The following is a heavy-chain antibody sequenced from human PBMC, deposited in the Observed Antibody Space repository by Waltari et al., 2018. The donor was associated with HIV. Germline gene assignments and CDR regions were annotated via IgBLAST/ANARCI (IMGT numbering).Heavy chain of an antibody. J-gene: IGHJ6*02. V-gene: IGHV1-18*01. CDR1: GNTFTRYG. D-gene: IGHD3-22*01. CDR2: ISAYNGNT. CDR3: ARLTHYYDTSGPDYYYYGMDV. Sequence: VQLVQSGAEVKKPGASVKVSCKASGNTFTRYGISWVRQATGQGLEWMGWISAYNGNTNYAQKLQGRVSMTTETSTSTAYMELRSLRSDDTAVYYCARLTHYYDTSGPDYYYYGMDVWGQGTTVTVSS.